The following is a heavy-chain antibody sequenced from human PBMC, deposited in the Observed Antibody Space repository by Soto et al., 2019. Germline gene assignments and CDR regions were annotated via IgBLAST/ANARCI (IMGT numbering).Heavy chain of an antibody. V-gene: IGHV1-2*02. CDR3: ARRGLRQQLEWKRPFDP. Sequence: VASVKVSCKASGYTFTGYYMHWVRQPPGQGLEWMGWINPNSGGTNYAQKFQGRVTMTRETSISTAYMELSRLRSDDTAVYYGARRGLRQQLEWKRPFDPWGQGTLVTVSS. D-gene: IGHD6-13*01. J-gene: IGHJ5*02. CDR1: GYTFTGYY. CDR2: INPNSGGT.